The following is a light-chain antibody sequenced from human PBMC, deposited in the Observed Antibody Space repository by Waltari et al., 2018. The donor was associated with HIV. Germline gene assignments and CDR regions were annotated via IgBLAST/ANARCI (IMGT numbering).Light chain of an antibody. CDR2: SND. J-gene: IGLJ3*02. CDR3: AAWDDSLNGM. CDR1: STNIGSNI. Sequence: VSGTPEQNVTISCSGSSTNIGSNIVNWYQQVPEAAPKLLIYSNDQRPSGVPDRFSGSKSGTSASLAISGLQSADEADYYCAAWDDSLNGMFGGGTKLTV. V-gene: IGLV1-44*01.